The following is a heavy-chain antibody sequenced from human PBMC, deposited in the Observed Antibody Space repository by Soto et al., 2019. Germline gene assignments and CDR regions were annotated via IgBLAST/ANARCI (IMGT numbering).Heavy chain of an antibody. J-gene: IGHJ4*02. D-gene: IGHD6-13*01. CDR3: ARVAPDYSSTPRRFDF. V-gene: IGHV3-23*01. Sequence: EVQLLESGGGLVQPGGSLRLSCAASGFTFGIYAMSWVRQAPGKGLEWVSSISGSGGSIYYAHSVKGRFTISRDKTKNTLDLLMLSLRAEDTAEYHCARVAPDYSSTPRRFDFWGQGTLVIVSS. CDR2: ISGSGGSI. CDR1: GFTFGIYA.